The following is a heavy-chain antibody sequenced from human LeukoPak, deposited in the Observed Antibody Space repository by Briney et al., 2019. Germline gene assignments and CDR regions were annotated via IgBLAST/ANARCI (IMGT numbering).Heavy chain of an antibody. J-gene: IGHJ6*03. Sequence: PETLSLTCAVYGGSFSGYYWSWIRQPPGKGLEWIGEINHSGSTNYNPSLKSRVTISVDTSKNQFSLKLSSVTAADTAVYYCAGFWSGYPNYYYYMDVWGKGTTVTVSS. V-gene: IGHV4-34*01. CDR1: GGSFSGYY. CDR3: AGFWSGYPNYYYYMDV. CDR2: INHSGST. D-gene: IGHD3-3*01.